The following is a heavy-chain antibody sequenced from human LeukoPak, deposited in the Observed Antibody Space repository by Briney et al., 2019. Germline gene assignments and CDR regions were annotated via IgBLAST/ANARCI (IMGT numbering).Heavy chain of an antibody. CDR3: ARDSSGWNYPLSYYYMDV. Sequence: SQTLSLTCTVSGGSISSNGYYWSWIRQHPGKGLEWIGYIYYSGSTNYNPSLKSRVTMSVDTSKNQFSLKLSSVTAADTAVYYCARDSSGWNYPLSYYYMDVWGKGTTVTVSS. D-gene: IGHD1-7*01. V-gene: IGHV4-31*03. J-gene: IGHJ6*03. CDR2: IYYSGST. CDR1: GGSISSNGYY.